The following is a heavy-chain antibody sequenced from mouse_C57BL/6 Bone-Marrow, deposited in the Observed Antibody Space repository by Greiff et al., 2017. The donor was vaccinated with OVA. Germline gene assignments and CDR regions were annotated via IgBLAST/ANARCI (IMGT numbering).Heavy chain of an antibody. J-gene: IGHJ4*01. CDR3: ARHYGNYYAMDY. D-gene: IGHD2-1*01. CDR1: GYAFSSSW. CDR2: IYPGDGDT. V-gene: IGHV1-82*01. Sequence: VQLQQSGPEPVKPGASVKISCKASGYAFSSSWMNWVKQRPGKGLEWIGRIYPGDGDTNYNGKFKGKATLTADKSSSTAYMQLSSLTSEDSAVYFCARHYGNYYAMDYWGQGTSVTVSS.